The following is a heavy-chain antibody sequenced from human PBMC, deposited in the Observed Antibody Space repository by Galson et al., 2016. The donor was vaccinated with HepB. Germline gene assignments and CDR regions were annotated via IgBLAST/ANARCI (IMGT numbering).Heavy chain of an antibody. CDR2: IYYSGRT. CDR3: ARHAPNEGSGWILYFDL. V-gene: IGHV4-39*01. Sequence: ETLSLTCTVSGGSISSSSDYWGWIRQPPGRGLEWIGSIYYSGRTYNNPSLRSRVSISVDTSKNQFSLKLSSVTAADTGVYYCARHAPNEGSGWILYFDLWGRGTLVTVSS. J-gene: IGHJ2*01. CDR1: GGSISSSSDY. D-gene: IGHD6-19*01.